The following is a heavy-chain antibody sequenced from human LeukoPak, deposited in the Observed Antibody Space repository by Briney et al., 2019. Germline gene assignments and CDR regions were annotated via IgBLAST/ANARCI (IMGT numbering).Heavy chain of an antibody. CDR2: IIPIFGTA. J-gene: IGHJ4*02. V-gene: IGHV1-69*05. CDR1: GGTFSSCA. CDR3: AREGPYYYDSSGYYGYYFDY. Sequence: SVKVSCKASGGTFSSCAISWVRQAPGQGLEWMGRIIPIFGTANYAQKFQGRVTITTDESTSTAYMELSSLRSEDTAVYYCAREGPYYYDSSGYYGYYFDYWGQGTLVTVSS. D-gene: IGHD3-22*01.